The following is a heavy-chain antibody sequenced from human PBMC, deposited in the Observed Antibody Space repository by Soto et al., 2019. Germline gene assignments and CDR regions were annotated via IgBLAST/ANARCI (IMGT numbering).Heavy chain of an antibody. CDR3: AKVRFLEWLLLRTPFQH. CDR2: ISGSGGST. CDR1: GFTFSSYA. Sequence: PGGSLRLSCAASGFTFSSYAMSWVRQAPGKGLEWVSAISGSGGSTYYADSVKGRFTISRDNSKNTLYLQMNSLRAEDTAVYFCAKVRFLEWLLLRTPFQHWGQGTLVTVSS. V-gene: IGHV3-23*01. J-gene: IGHJ1*01. D-gene: IGHD3-3*01.